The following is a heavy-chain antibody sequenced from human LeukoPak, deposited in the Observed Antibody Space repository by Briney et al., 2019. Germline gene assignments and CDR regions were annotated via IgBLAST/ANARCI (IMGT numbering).Heavy chain of an antibody. Sequence: SETLSLTCAVYGGSFSGYYWSWIRQPPGKGLEWIGEINHSGSTNYNPSLESRVTISVDTSKNQFSLKLSSVTAADTAVYYCARGIRDWGRGTLVTVSS. CDR3: ARGIRD. CDR2: INHSGST. V-gene: IGHV4-34*01. J-gene: IGHJ4*02. D-gene: IGHD3-3*02. CDR1: GGSFSGYY.